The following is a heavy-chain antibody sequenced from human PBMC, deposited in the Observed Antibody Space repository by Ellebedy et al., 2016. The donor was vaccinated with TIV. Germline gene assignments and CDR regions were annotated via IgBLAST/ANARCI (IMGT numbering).Heavy chain of an antibody. CDR2: IDPSVGTT. V-gene: IGHV1-46*01. CDR1: GDTFTRYY. J-gene: IGHJ4*02. CDR3: ARDISRRSPIVRDY. Sequence: ASVKVSCKASGDTFTRYYFHWVRQAPGQGLEWMGVIDPSVGTTTYAQKFQDRVTMTRDTSTTTLYMELSNLRSEDTALYCCARDISRRSPIVRDYWGRGTLVTVSS. D-gene: IGHD3-10*01.